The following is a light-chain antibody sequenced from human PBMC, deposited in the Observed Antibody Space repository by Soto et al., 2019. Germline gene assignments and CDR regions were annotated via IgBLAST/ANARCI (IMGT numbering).Light chain of an antibody. CDR1: SSDVGAYNY. Sequence: QSALTQPASVSGSPGQSITISCTGTSSDVGAYNYVSWYQQHPGKAPKLMIYEVSNRPSGVSNRFSGSKSGNTASLTISGLHAEDEADYYCSSYTRSSTLDVFGTGTKVTVL. J-gene: IGLJ1*01. CDR2: EVS. CDR3: SSYTRSSTLDV. V-gene: IGLV2-14*01.